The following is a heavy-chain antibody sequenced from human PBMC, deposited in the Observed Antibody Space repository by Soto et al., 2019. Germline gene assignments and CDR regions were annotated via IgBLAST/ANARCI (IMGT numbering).Heavy chain of an antibody. D-gene: IGHD3-10*01. V-gene: IGHV3-30*03. CDR2: SSYDGRET. J-gene: IGHJ4*02. Sequence: GGSLRLSCAASDFDFSSYGIHWVRQAPGKGLEWVAASSYDGRETFYADSAKGRFTVSKEMSKNTAFLQMNALRHEDTAVYFCARDSGWPILNFDNWGQGTPVTVSS. CDR1: DFDFSSYG. CDR3: ARDSGWPILNFDN.